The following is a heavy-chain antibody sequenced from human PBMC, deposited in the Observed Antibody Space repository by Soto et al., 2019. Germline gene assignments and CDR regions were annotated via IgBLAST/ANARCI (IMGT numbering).Heavy chain of an antibody. CDR3: AKDQDDYIWGSSRIDY. CDR1: GFTFSSYA. V-gene: IGHV3-23*01. CDR2: ISGSGGST. Sequence: PGGSLRLSCAASGFTFSSYAMSWVRQAPGKGLEWVSAISGSGGSTYYADSVKGRFTISRDNSKNTLYLQMNSLRAEDTAVYYCAKDQDDYIWGSSRIDYWGQGTLVTVSS. D-gene: IGHD3-16*01. J-gene: IGHJ4*02.